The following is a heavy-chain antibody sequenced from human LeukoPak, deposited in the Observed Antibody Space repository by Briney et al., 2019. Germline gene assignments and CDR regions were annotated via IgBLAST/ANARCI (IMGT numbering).Heavy chain of an antibody. CDR2: ISSSSSYI. V-gene: IGHV3-21*01. J-gene: IGHJ4*02. D-gene: IGHD3-22*01. Sequence: GGSLRLSCAASGFTFSSYSMNWVRQAPGKGLEWVSSISSSSSYIYYADSVKGRLTISRDNAKNSLYLQMNSLRAEDTAVYYCARDLTVDSSGYLTVDHWGQGTLVTVYS. CDR1: GFTFSSYS. CDR3: ARDLTVDSSGYLTVDH.